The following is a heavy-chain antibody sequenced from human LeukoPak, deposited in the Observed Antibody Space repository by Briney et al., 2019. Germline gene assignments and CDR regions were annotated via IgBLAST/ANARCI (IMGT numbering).Heavy chain of an antibody. Sequence: SETLSLTCAVSGGSISSSNWWSWVRQPPGKGLEWIGEIYQSGSTSYNPSLKSRITMSLDKSKNQFSLMLTSATAADTAVYYCARHNWFDPWGQGTLVTVSS. CDR3: ARHNWFDP. V-gene: IGHV4-4*02. CDR2: IYQSGST. CDR1: GGSISSSNW. J-gene: IGHJ5*02.